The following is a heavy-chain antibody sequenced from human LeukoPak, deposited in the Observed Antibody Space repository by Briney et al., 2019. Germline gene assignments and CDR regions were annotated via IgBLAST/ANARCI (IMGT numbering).Heavy chain of an antibody. D-gene: IGHD3-22*01. Sequence: GGSLRLSCAASGLTFSTYPIHWVRQAPDEGLEWVAVITHDGGSQYYADSVKGRFTISRDNSKNTVFLHMNSLIPEDTAVYYCFTGRHYYYDSWGQGTLVTVSS. CDR3: FTGRHYYYDS. CDR2: ITHDGGSQ. CDR1: GLTFSTYP. V-gene: IGHV3-30*01. J-gene: IGHJ5*01.